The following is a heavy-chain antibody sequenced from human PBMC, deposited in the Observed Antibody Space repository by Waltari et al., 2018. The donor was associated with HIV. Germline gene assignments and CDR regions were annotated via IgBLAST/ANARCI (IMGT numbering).Heavy chain of an antibody. J-gene: IGHJ4*02. CDR1: GFPFSSYP. D-gene: IGHD3-10*01. V-gene: IGHV3-23*01. CDR2: ISGSGGDT. Sequence: LLESGGNLVQPGGSLILSCAASGFPFSSYPMRWVRQAPGKGLEWVAGISGSGGDTLFADSVKGRFTISRDASTVYLSMNRLTAEDTAVYYCAKVGLSGRWLLRRPFYFDYWGQGILVTVSS. CDR3: AKVGLSGRWLLRRPFYFDY.